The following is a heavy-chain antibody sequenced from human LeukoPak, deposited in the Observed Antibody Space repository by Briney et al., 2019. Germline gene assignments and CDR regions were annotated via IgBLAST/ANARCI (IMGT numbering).Heavy chain of an antibody. J-gene: IGHJ6*02. CDR3: ARGLRGSTSYNYYYYYGMDV. D-gene: IGHD2-2*01. Sequence: MPSETLSLTCTVSGGSISSGDYYWSWIRQPPGKGLEWIGYIYYSGSTYYNPSLKSRVTISVDTSKNQFSLKLSSVTAADTAVYYCARGLRGSTSYNYYYYYGMDVWGQGTTVTVSS. CDR2: IYYSGST. V-gene: IGHV4-30-4*01. CDR1: GGSISSGDYY.